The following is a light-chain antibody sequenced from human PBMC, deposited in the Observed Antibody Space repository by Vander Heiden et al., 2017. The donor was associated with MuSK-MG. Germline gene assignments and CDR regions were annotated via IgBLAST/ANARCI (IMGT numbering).Light chain of an antibody. V-gene: IGKV1-39*01. CDR3: QQSESPRIT. J-gene: IGKJ4*01. CDR2: GAY. CDR1: QSIGSY. Sequence: DIQMMQSPSSLSASVGDRVTITCRASQSIGSYLNWYQQTPGKAPKLLVFGAYTLLSAVTSRFTGSESGTDFTLTISNLQPEHIVHYYCQQSESPRITFGGGTKLEIK.